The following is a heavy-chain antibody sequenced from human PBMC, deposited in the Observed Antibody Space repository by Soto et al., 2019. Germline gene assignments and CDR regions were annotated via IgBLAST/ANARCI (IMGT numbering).Heavy chain of an antibody. D-gene: IGHD5-18*01. J-gene: IGHJ6*02. CDR3: TTDRGYSYFYYYYYGMDV. CDR1: GFTFSNAW. V-gene: IGHV3-15*07. CDR2: IKSKTDGGTT. Sequence: GGSLRLSCAASGFTFSNAWMNWVRQAPGKGLKRVGRIKSKTDGGTTDYAAPVKGRFTISRDDSKNTLYLQMNSLKTEDTAVYYCTTDRGYSYFYYYYYGMDVWGQGTTVTVSS.